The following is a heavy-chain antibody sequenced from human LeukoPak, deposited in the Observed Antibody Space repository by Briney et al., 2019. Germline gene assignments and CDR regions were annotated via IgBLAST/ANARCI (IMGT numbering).Heavy chain of an antibody. CDR1: GDSVTSGSYY. CDR3: ARDSGFWLY. J-gene: IGHJ4*02. CDR2: IYSDGDT. Sequence: PSETLSLTCTVSGDSVTSGSYYWGWIRQTPGKGLEWIGNIYSDGDTSLNPSLKSRITMSVDTSKNQFSLKLNSVTAADTAVYFCARDSGFWLYWGQGTLVSVSS. V-gene: IGHV4-39*07. D-gene: IGHD3-22*01.